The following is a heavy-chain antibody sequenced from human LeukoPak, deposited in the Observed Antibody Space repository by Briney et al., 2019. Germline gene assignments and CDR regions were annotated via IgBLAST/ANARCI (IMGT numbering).Heavy chain of an antibody. CDR1: GFTFTNHY. CDR2: INKDGSFA. CDR3: TRGTSGSYDH. Sequence: GGALRLSCAASGFTFTNHYLYWVRQAAGKGLVAVSRINKDGSFADYADSVRGRFTISRDNAKDTLYLEMNSLRADDTAVYYCTRGTSGSYDHWGQGTLVTVSS. J-gene: IGHJ4*02. D-gene: IGHD3-10*01. V-gene: IGHV3-74*01.